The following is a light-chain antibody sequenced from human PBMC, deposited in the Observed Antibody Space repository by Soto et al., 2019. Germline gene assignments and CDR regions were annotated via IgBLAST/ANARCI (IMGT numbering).Light chain of an antibody. Sequence: EIVMTQSPATLSVSPGERATLSCSASQPVCSKLAWYQQKPGQAPSHLIYGASTRATGIPARFSGSGSGTEFTLTISSLQSEDFAVYYCQQYNNLPPYTFGQGTKLEIK. CDR3: QQYNNLPPYT. CDR1: QPVCSK. V-gene: IGKV3-15*01. CDR2: GAS. J-gene: IGKJ2*01.